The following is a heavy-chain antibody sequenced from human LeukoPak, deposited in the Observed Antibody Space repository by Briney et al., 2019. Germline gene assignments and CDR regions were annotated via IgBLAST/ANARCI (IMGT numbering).Heavy chain of an antibody. D-gene: IGHD6-13*01. CDR3: STNITSSSSYYWGSAGAILEH. V-gene: IGHV3-43*02. CDR2: ITGDGGGT. J-gene: IGHJ1*01. CDR1: GFTFDDYA. Sequence: GGSLRLSCAASGFTFDDYAMHWVRQAPGKGLQWVSLITGDGGGTYHADSVKGRFTISRDNSKNSLYLQMNSLKTEDTAVYYCSTNITSSSSYYWGSAGAILEHWGQGTLVTVSS.